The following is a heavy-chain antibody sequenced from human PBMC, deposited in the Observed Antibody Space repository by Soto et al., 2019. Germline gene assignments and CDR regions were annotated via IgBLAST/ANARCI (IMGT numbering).Heavy chain of an antibody. Sequence: SETLSLTCTVSGGSISSYYWSWIRQPPGKGLEWIGYIYYSGSTNYNPSLKSRVTISVDTSKNQFSLKLSSVTAADTAVYYCARVGLGGEWFGELLHYFDYWGQGTLVTVSS. CDR1: GGSISSYY. CDR2: IYYSGST. V-gene: IGHV4-59*01. J-gene: IGHJ4*02. D-gene: IGHD3-10*01. CDR3: ARVGLGGEWFGELLHYFDY.